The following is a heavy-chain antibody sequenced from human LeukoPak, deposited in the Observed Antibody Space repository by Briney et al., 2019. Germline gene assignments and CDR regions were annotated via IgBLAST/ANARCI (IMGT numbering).Heavy chain of an antibody. D-gene: IGHD2-15*01. CDR1: GFTFSSYS. CDR3: ARSYSKGQPAA. V-gene: IGHV3-21*01. Sequence: GGSLRLSCAASGFTFSSYSMNWVRQAPGKGLEWVSSISSSSSYIYYADSVKGRFTISRDNAKNPLYLQMNSLRAEDTAVYYCARSYSKGQPAAWGQGTLVTVSS. CDR2: ISSSSSYI. J-gene: IGHJ5*02.